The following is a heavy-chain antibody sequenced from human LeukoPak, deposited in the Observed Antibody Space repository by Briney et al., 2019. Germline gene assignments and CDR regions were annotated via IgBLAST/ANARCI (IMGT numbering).Heavy chain of an antibody. V-gene: IGHV1-18*01. CDR2: ISAYNGNT. CDR1: GYTFTSYG. J-gene: IGHJ4*02. D-gene: IGHD6-13*01. CDR3: ARAIAAAATGDY. Sequence: ASVKVSCKASGYTFTSYGISWVRQAPGQGLEWMGWISAYNGNTNHAQKFQGRVTMTTDTSTSTAYMELRGLRSDDTAVYYCARAIAAAATGDYWGQGTLVTVSS.